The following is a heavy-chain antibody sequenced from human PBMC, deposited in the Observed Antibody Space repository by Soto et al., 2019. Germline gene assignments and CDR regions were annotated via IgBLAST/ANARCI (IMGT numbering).Heavy chain of an antibody. Sequence: LRLSCAASGFTFDDFAMHWVRQAPGKGLEWVAGISWNSGTIDYADSVKGRFTLSRDNAKNSLHLQMNSLRPEDTALYYCAKDGNGYLYYFYGMDVWGQGTTVTVSS. V-gene: IGHV3-9*01. D-gene: IGHD3-16*02. CDR2: ISWNSGTI. J-gene: IGHJ6*02. CDR1: GFTFDDFA. CDR3: AKDGNGYLYYFYGMDV.